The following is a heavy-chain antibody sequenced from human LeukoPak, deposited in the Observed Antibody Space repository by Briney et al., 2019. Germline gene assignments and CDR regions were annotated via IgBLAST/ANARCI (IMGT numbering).Heavy chain of an antibody. CDR3: ARDRGATTNYYYGMDV. V-gene: IGHV1-69*13. D-gene: IGHD1-26*01. CDR2: IIPIFGTA. J-gene: IGHJ6*02. Sequence: SVKVSCKASGGTFSSYAISWVRQAPGQGLEWMGGIIPIFGTANYAQKFQGRVAITADESTGTAYMELSSLRSEDTAVYYCARDRGATTNYYYGMDVWGQGTTVTVSS. CDR1: GGTFSSYA.